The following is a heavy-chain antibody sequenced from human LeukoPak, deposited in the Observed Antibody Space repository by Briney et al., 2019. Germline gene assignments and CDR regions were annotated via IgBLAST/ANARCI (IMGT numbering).Heavy chain of an antibody. CDR3: ARDTYQPGLIDS. CDR1: GFTFSRYA. V-gene: IGHV3-21*05. CDR2: ITDSSDI. J-gene: IGHJ4*02. Sequence: GGSLRLSCAASGFTFSRYAMNWVRQAPGKGLQWVSYITDSSDIHYADSVKGRFTISRDNARNTLYLQLSSLRAEDSAVYYCARDTYQPGLIDSWGQGTLVTVSS. D-gene: IGHD2-2*01.